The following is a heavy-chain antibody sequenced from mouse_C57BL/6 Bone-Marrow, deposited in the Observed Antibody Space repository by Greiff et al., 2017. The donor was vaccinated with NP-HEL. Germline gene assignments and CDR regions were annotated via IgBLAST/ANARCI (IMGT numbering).Heavy chain of an antibody. J-gene: IGHJ4*01. CDR1: GYTFTDYY. CDR3: ARRPTTVVAGDY. Sequence: VQLQQSGPELVKPGASVKISCKASGYTFTDYYMNWVKQSHGKSLEWIGDINPNNGGTSYNQKFKGKATLTVDKSSSTAYMELRSLTSEDSAVYYCARRPTTVVAGDYWGQGTSVTVSS. CDR2: INPNNGGT. V-gene: IGHV1-26*01. D-gene: IGHD1-1*01.